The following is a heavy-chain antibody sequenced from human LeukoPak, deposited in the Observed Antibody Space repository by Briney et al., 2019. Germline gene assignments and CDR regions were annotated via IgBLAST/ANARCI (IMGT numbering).Heavy chain of an antibody. CDR3: AKESGTSRPLDF. CDR1: GYTFSNYG. J-gene: IGHJ4*02. V-gene: IGHV3-23*01. Sequence: GGALRLSCVSSGYTFSNYGMTWVRQAPGKGLEWVSAVSASGGHTFYVDSARGRFTVSRDNSKNTLYLQMNSLRADDTAVYYCAKESGTSRPLDFWGQGTLVTVSS. CDR2: VSASGGHT. D-gene: IGHD1-1*01.